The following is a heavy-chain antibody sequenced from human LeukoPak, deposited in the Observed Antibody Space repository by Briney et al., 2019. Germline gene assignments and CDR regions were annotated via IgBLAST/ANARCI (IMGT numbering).Heavy chain of an antibody. D-gene: IGHD1-14*01. CDR1: GGSISSYH. CDR3: ARDRITGTTWDAFDI. J-gene: IGHJ3*02. V-gene: IGHV4-4*07. CDR2: IYTSGST. Sequence: PSETLSLTXTVSGGSISSYHWSWIRQPAGKGLEWIGRIYTSGSTNYNPSLKSRVTMSVDTSKNQFSLKLSSVTAADTAVYYCARDRITGTTWDAFDIWGQGTMVTVSS.